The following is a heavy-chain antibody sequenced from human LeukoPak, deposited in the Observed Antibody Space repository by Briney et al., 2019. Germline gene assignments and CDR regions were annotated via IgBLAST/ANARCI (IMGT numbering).Heavy chain of an antibody. CDR3: ARLYSSSWYSAFDI. CDR2: ISSSSSYI. V-gene: IGHV3-21*01. J-gene: IGHJ3*02. CDR1: GFTFSSYS. Sequence: GGSLRLSCAASGFTFSSYSMNWVRQAPGKGLEWISSISSSSSYIYYADSVKGRFTISRDNAKNSLYLQMNSLRAEDTAVYYCARLYSSSWYSAFDIWGQGTMVTVSS. D-gene: IGHD6-13*01.